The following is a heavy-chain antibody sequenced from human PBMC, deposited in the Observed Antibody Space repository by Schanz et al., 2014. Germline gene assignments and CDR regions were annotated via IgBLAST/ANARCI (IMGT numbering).Heavy chain of an antibody. Sequence: EVQLLESGGGLVQPGGSLRLSCAASGFTFSSYAMSWVRQAPGKGLEWVSSISSSSNYYYYADSVKGRFTISRDNSKNTLFLEMNSLRLEDTAVYYCARDKGGYYPFDYWGQGTLVTVSS. CDR3: ARDKGGYYPFDY. J-gene: IGHJ4*02. CDR2: ISSSSNYY. D-gene: IGHD3-3*01. V-gene: IGHV3-23*01. CDR1: GFTFSSYA.